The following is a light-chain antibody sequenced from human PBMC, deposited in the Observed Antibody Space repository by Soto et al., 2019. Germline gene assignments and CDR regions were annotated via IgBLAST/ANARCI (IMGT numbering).Light chain of an antibody. Sequence: EIVLTQSPGTLSLSPGERATLSCRASQSVSSSYLAWYQQKPGQAPRLLIYGASSRATGIPDRFSGSGSGTYFTLNISRLEPEDFAVYYCQQYGSSPKTFGQGTKVEIK. V-gene: IGKV3-20*01. J-gene: IGKJ1*01. CDR3: QQYGSSPKT. CDR1: QSVSSSY. CDR2: GAS.